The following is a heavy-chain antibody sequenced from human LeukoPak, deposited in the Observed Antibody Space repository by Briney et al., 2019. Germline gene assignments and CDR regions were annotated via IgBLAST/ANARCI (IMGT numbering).Heavy chain of an antibody. CDR2: IYYSGST. CDR3: ARDPSSGSYASFDY. V-gene: IGHV4-59*01. J-gene: IGHJ4*02. D-gene: IGHD1-26*01. CDR1: GGSFSGYY. Sequence: SETLSLTCAVYGGSFSGYYWSWIRQPPGKGLEWIGYIYYSGSTNYNPSLKSRVTISVDTSKNQFSLKLSSVTAADTAVYYCARDPSSGSYASFDYWGQGTLVTVSS.